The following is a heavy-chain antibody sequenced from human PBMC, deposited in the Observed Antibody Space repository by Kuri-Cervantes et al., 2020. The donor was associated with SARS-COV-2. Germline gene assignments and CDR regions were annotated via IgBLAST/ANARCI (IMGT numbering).Heavy chain of an antibody. D-gene: IGHD2-21*01. CDR2: ISAYNGVT. CDR1: GYTFTNYG. V-gene: IGHV1-18*04. CDR3: ARDPRGIDCWRRLDY. J-gene: IGHJ4*02. Sequence: ASVKVSCKASGYTFTNYGINWVRQAPGQGLEWMGWISAYNGVTFFAHNFQGRVTMTVDASTSTAYMELRSLRSDDTAVYYCARDPRGIDCWRRLDYWGQGTLVTVSS.